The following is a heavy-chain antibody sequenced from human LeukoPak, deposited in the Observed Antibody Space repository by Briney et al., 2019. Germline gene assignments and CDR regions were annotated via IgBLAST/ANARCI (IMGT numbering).Heavy chain of an antibody. CDR1: GFSFSGYG. Sequence: GGSLRLSCAASGFSFSGYGMHWVRQVPGKGLEWVAFIRYDGITKFYIDSVKGRFAISRDNSKNTLSLQMNSLRTEDTAVYYCAALHTGTFVDYWGQGTLSPSPQ. CDR2: IRYDGITK. V-gene: IGHV3-30*02. J-gene: IGHJ4*02. CDR3: AALHTGTFVDY. D-gene: IGHD4-17*01.